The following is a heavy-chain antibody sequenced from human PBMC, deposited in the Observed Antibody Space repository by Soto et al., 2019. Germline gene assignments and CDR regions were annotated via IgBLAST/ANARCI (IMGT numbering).Heavy chain of an antibody. CDR1: GFTFTTYW. Sequence: GGSLRLSCAASGFTFTTYWMSWVRQAPGKGLEWVANIKQDGSEKYYVDSVEGRFTISRDNAKNSLYLQMNSLRAEDTAVYYCARDKSSSSCLDYWGQGTLVTVSS. CDR3: ARDKSSSSCLDY. J-gene: IGHJ4*02. D-gene: IGHD2-15*01. V-gene: IGHV3-7*01. CDR2: IKQDGSEK.